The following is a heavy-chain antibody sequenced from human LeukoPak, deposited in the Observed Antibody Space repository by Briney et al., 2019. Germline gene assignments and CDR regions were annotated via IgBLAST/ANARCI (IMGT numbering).Heavy chain of an antibody. CDR2: IWYDGSNK. V-gene: IGHV3-33*08. D-gene: IGHD2-15*01. CDR1: GFTFSNYA. Sequence: PGGSLRLSCTASGFTFSNYAVSWVRQAPGKGLEWVAVIWYDGSNKYYADSVKGRFTISRDNSKNTLYLQMNSLRAEDTAVYYCARDSGDCSGGSCYFDYWGQGTLVTVSS. CDR3: ARDSGDCSGGSCYFDY. J-gene: IGHJ4*02.